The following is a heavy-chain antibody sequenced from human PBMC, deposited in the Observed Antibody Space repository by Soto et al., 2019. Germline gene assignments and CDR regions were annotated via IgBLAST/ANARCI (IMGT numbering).Heavy chain of an antibody. CDR2: IVSDGSAK. V-gene: IGHV3-33*01. CDR1: GFPFSTYG. J-gene: IGHJ3*02. D-gene: IGHD1-1*01. CDR3: ARDDAIWNENGFDN. Sequence: GGSLRLSCAVSGFPFSTYGFHWVRQPPGKGLEWVAVIVSDGSAKYHADSVEGRFTISRDNSKDTLYLQMNSLRAEDTAVYYCARDDAIWNENGFDNWGQGTMVTVSS.